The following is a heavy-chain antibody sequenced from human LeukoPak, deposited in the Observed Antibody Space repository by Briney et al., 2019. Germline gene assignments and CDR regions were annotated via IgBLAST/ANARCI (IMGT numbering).Heavy chain of an antibody. V-gene: IGHV1-69*04. J-gene: IGHJ4*02. CDR3: ARGVGYSYDLSFDY. Sequence: GASVKVSCKASGGTFSSYAISWVRQAPGQGLEWMGRIIPILGIANYAQKFQGRVTITADKSTSTAYMELSSLRSEDTAVYYCARGVGYSYDLSFDYWGQGTLVTVSS. D-gene: IGHD5-18*01. CDR1: GGTFSSYA. CDR2: IIPILGIA.